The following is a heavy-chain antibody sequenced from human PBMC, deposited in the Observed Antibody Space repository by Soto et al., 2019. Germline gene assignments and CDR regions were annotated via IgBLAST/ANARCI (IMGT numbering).Heavy chain of an antibody. Sequence: PGGSLRLSCAASEFTFSGRSVHWARQAPGKGLVWVSGIDKVGTDSTYADSVKGRFTSSRDNAKNTVYLQMNSLRVEDTAVYYCARGWFGPDVWGKGTTVTVSS. CDR2: IDKVGTDS. V-gene: IGHV3-74*01. J-gene: IGHJ6*04. CDR1: EFTFSGRS. CDR3: ARGWFGPDV. D-gene: IGHD3-10*01.